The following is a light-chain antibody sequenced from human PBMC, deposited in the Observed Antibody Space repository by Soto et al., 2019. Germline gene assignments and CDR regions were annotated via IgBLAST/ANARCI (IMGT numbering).Light chain of an antibody. CDR3: QQSYSTFYT. CDR2: AAS. V-gene: IGKV1-39*01. J-gene: IGKJ2*01. Sequence: DIQMTQSPSSLSASVGDRVTITCRASQSISSYLNWYQQKPGKAPKLLIYAASSLQSGVPSRFSGSGSWTDFTLTISSLQPEDFATYYCQQSYSTFYTFGQGTKLEIK. CDR1: QSISSY.